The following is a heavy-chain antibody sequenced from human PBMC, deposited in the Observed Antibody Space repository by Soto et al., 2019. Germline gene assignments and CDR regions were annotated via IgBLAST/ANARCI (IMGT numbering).Heavy chain of an antibody. CDR1: GFTFSSYE. J-gene: IGHJ6*02. V-gene: IGHV3-48*03. D-gene: IGHD3-3*01. CDR2: ISSSGSTM. Sequence: PGGSLRLSCAASGFTFSSYEMNWVRQAPGKGLEWVSYISSSGSTMYYADSVKGRFTISRDNAKNSLYLQMNSLRAEDTAVYYCARGYLEWLLSDYYYGMDVWGQGTTVTVSS. CDR3: ARGYLEWLLSDYYYGMDV.